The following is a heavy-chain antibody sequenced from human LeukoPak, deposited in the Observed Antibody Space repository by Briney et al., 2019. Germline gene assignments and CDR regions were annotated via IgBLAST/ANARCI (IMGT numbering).Heavy chain of an antibody. D-gene: IGHD3-22*01. Sequence: ASVKVSCKASGGTFSSYAISWVRQAPGQGLEWMGGIVPIFGTANYAQKFQGRDTITADESTSTAYMELSSLRSEDTAVYYCARGVVVTPRVNWFDPWGREPWSPSPQ. CDR3: ARGVVVTPRVNWFDP. V-gene: IGHV1-69*01. CDR2: IVPIFGTA. CDR1: GGTFSSYA. J-gene: IGHJ5*02.